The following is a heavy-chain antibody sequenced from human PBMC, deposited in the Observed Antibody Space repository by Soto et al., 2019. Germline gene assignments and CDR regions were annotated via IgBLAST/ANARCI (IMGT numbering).Heavy chain of an antibody. J-gene: IGHJ4*02. V-gene: IGHV3-23*01. D-gene: IGHD3-10*01. CDR2: IGVGGGDR. CDR3: ARVRFGELV. CDR1: GFTFSSYA. Sequence: EVQLLESGGGLVQPGGSLRLSCAASGFTFSSYAMSWVRQAPGKGLEWVSIIGVGGGDRYYPESVKGRFTISRDNSRDTLYLEMNSLRDEDTAVYYCARVRFGELVWGQGDLVIVSS.